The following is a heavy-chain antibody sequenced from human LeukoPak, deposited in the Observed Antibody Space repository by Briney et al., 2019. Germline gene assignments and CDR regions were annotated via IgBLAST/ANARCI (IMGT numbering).Heavy chain of an antibody. CDR3: ARHSRNCSGGNCYFCC. CDR1: GGSISSDSYY. J-gene: IGHJ6*01. V-gene: IGHV4-39*01. Sequence: SETLSLTCAVSGGSISSDSYYWGWIRQPPGKGLEWIGSIYSGGTTYYNPSLKRRVTISVDTSKNQFSLKLTSITAADAAAYYCARHSRNCSGGNCYFCCWGHVTKVT. CDR2: IYSGGTT. D-gene: IGHD2-15*01.